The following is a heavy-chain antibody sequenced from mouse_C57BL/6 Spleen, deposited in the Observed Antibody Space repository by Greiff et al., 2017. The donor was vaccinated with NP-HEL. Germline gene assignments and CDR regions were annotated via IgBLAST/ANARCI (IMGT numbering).Heavy chain of an antibody. V-gene: IGHV1-15*01. CDR3: TSRNYRDFDV. CDR1: GYTFTDYE. J-gene: IGHJ1*03. CDR2: IDPETGGT. Sequence: VQLQQSGAELVRPGASVTLSCKASGYTFTDYEMHWVKQTPVHGLEWIGAIDPETGGTAYNQKFKGKAILTADKSSSTAYMELRSLTSEDSAVYYCTSRNYRDFDVWGTVTTVTVSS.